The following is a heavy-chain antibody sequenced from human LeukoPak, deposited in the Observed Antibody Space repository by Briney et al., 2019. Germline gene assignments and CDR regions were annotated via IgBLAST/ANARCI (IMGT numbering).Heavy chain of an antibody. CDR2: INHSGST. CDR3: ARARDCSRTSCRKSPQGSWFDP. Sequence: KPSETLSLTCAVYGGSFSGYYWSWIRQPPGKGLEWIGEINHSGSTNYNPSPKSRVTISVDTSKNQFSLKLSSVTAADTAVYYCARARDCSRTSCRKSPQGSWFDPWGQGTLVTVSS. CDR1: GGSFSGYY. J-gene: IGHJ5*02. V-gene: IGHV4-34*01. D-gene: IGHD2-2*01.